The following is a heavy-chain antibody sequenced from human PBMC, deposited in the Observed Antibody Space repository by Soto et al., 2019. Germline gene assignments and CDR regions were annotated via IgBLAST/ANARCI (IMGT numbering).Heavy chain of an antibody. Sequence: SETLSLTCTVSGGSISSYYWSWLRQPPGKGLEWIGYIYYSGSTNYNPSLKSRATISVDTSKNQFSLKLSSVTAADTAVYYCARTYRGYSGYDDFDYWGQGTLVTVSS. J-gene: IGHJ4*02. CDR1: GGSISSYY. CDR2: IYYSGST. D-gene: IGHD5-12*01. CDR3: ARTYRGYSGYDDFDY. V-gene: IGHV4-59*08.